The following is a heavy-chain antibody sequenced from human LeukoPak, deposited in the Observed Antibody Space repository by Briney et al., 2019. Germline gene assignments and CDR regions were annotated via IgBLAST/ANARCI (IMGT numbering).Heavy chain of an antibody. J-gene: IGHJ5*02. V-gene: IGHV3-7*01. CDR2: IKQDGSEK. D-gene: IGHD6-13*01. CDR1: GFTFSSHD. CDR3: AKRGEGVSNRWYMNNWFDP. Sequence: GGSLRLSCVASGFTFSSHDMHWVRQAPGKGLEWVANIKQDGSEKYYVDSVKGRFTISRDNAKNSLYLQMNSLRAEDTAVYYCAKRGEGVSNRWYMNNWFDPWGQGTRVTVSS.